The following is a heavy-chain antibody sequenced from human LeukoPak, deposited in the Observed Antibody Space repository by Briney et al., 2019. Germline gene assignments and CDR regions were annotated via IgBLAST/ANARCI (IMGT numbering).Heavy chain of an antibody. D-gene: IGHD3-22*01. CDR2: ISSSSSYI. V-gene: IGHV3-21*01. CDR3: AREGDYYDSSGPHYMDV. J-gene: IGHJ6*03. Sequence: GGSLRLSCVTSGFGFSSYEMNWVRQAPGKGLEWVSSISSSSSYIYYADSVKGRFTISRDNAKNSLYLQMNSLRAEDTAVYYCAREGDYYDSSGPHYMDVWGKGTTVTISS. CDR1: GFGFSSYE.